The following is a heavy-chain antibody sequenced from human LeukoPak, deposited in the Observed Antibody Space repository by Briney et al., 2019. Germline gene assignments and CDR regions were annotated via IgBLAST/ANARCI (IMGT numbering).Heavy chain of an antibody. CDR3: ARDRGVWYFDL. Sequence: TASQSLSLTSPVSGYSISSGYYWGWIRRPPGKGLEWIGSLYHSGSTYYNPSLKSRVTISVDTSKTQFSLKLSSVTAADTAVYYCARDRGVWYFDLWGRGTLVIVSS. J-gene: IGHJ2*01. CDR2: LYHSGST. D-gene: IGHD3-10*01. CDR1: GYSISSGYY. V-gene: IGHV4-38-2*02.